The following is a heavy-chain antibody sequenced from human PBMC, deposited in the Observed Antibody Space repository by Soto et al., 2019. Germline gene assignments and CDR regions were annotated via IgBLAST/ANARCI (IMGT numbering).Heavy chain of an antibody. CDR1: GGTISGYY. CDR3: AREPLAHAYFDL. V-gene: IGHV4-4*07. CDR2: MYNSERT. Sequence: QVQLQESGPGLVKPSENLLLTCTVSGGTISGYYLCWIRQPAGQGLEWIGRMYNSERTNYNPSLKSRVTMSMNTSKIHFSLKLTSVTAADAAVYFSAREPLAHAYFDLWGQGTLVTVSS. J-gene: IGHJ4*02.